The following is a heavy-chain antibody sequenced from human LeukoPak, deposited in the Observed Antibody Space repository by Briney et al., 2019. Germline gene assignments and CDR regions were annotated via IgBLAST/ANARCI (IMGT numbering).Heavy chain of an antibody. J-gene: IGHJ6*02. CDR3: ARGPARNYYYYGMDV. Sequence: PSETLSLTCAVYGGSFSGYYWSWIRQPPGKGLEWIGEINHSGSTNYNPSLKSRVTIPVDTSKNQFSLKLSSVTAADTAVYYCARGPARNYYYYGMDVWGQGTTVTVSS. V-gene: IGHV4-34*01. CDR2: INHSGST. CDR1: GGSFSGYY.